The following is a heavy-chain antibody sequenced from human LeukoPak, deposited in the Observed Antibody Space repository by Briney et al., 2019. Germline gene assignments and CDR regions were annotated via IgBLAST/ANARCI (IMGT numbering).Heavy chain of an antibody. CDR1: GGSISSSSYY. Sequence: SETLSLTCTGSGGSISSSSYYWGWIRQPPGKGLEWIGGIYYSGSTYYNPSLKSPVTISVDTSKNQFSLKLSSVTAADTAVYYCARHEVSVGAFDIWGQGTMVTVSS. CDR2: IYYSGST. D-gene: IGHD1-26*01. J-gene: IGHJ3*02. V-gene: IGHV4-39*01. CDR3: ARHEVSVGAFDI.